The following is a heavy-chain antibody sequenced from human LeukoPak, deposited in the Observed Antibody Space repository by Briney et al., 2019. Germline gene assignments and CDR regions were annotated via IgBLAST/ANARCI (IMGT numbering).Heavy chain of an antibody. D-gene: IGHD3-10*01. Sequence: PSESLSLTCTVSGGSISSYYWSWVRHPPGKGLEWVGYIYYSGSTNYNPSLKSRVTISVDTSKNQFSLKLSSVTAADTAVYYCARLRMSDAFDIWGQGTMVTVSS. CDR2: IYYSGST. J-gene: IGHJ3*02. CDR3: ARLRMSDAFDI. CDR1: GGSISSYY. V-gene: IGHV4-59*08.